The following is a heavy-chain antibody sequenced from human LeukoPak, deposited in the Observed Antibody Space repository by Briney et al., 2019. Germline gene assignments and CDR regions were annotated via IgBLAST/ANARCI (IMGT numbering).Heavy chain of an antibody. CDR3: ARVGLGDFWSAF. CDR1: GFTFSDHY. J-gene: IGHJ4*02. D-gene: IGHD3-3*01. CDR2: IYSGGST. V-gene: IGHV3-66*02. Sequence: QTGGSLRLSCAASGFTFSDHYMDRVRQAPGKGLEWVSVIYSGGSTYYADSVKGRFTISRDNSKNTLYLQMNSLRAEDTAVYYCARVGLGDFWSAFWGQGTLVTVSS.